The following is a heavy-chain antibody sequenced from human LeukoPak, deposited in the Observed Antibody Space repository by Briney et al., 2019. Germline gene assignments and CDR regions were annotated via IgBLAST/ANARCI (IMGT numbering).Heavy chain of an antibody. CDR1: GFTFSSYS. Sequence: PGGSLRLSCAASGFTFSSYSMNWVRQAPGKGLGWFSSISSSSSYLYYADSLKGRLTISSDNAKNALYLQMTSLRVEDTAVYYCARDGRCGGDCYASWGQGTLVTVSS. J-gene: IGHJ4*02. V-gene: IGHV3-21*01. CDR3: ARDGRCGGDCYAS. D-gene: IGHD2-21*02. CDR2: ISSSSSYL.